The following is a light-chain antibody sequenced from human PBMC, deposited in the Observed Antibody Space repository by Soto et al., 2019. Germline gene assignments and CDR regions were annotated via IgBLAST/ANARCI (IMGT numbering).Light chain of an antibody. CDR3: QHYGRGSPIA. Sequence: EIVFTLSPGSLSLSPGEGATLSCRASQSVSTNVAWYQQRPGQPPKLLIFGASSRATGIPARFSGSGSGTDFTLIINRLQPEDFALYFCQHYGRGSPIAFGLGTRLEIK. J-gene: IGKJ5*01. CDR1: QSVSTN. V-gene: IGKV3-20*01. CDR2: GAS.